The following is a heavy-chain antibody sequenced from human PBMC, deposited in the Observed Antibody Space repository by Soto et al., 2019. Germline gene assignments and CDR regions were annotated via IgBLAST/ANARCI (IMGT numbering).Heavy chain of an antibody. Sequence: SETLSLTCTVSGGSVSSGSYYWSWIRQPPGKGLEWIGYIYYSGSTNYNPSLKSRVTISVDTSKNQFSLKLRSMTAADTAVYYCARGPVSDQLLSHFDYWGQGTLVTVSS. CDR2: IYYSGST. CDR3: ARGPVSDQLLSHFDY. D-gene: IGHD2-2*01. CDR1: GGSVSSGSYY. J-gene: IGHJ4*02. V-gene: IGHV4-61*01.